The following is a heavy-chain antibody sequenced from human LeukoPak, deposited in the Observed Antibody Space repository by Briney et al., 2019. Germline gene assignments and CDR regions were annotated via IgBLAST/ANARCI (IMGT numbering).Heavy chain of an antibody. CDR2: IIPILGIA. D-gene: IGHD3-10*01. CDR3: ARDFPFAMVRGMY. V-gene: IGHV1-69*04. Sequence: GASVKVSCKASGGTFSSYAISWVRQAPGQGLEWMGRIIPILGIANYAQKFQGRVTITADKSTSTAYMELSSLRSEDTAVYYCARDFPFAMVRGMYWGQGTLVTVSS. CDR1: GGTFSSYA. J-gene: IGHJ4*02.